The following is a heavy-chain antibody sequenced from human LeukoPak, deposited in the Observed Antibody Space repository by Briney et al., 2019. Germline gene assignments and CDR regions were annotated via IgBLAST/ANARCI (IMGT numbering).Heavy chain of an antibody. Sequence: GGSLRLSCAASGFTFSSYWMTWVRQAPGKGLEWVANIKQDGGEIYYVDSVKGRFTISRDNAKNSLYLQMSTLRAEDTAVYYCATDYFDNWGQGTLVTVSS. CDR2: IKQDGGEI. CDR1: GFTFSSYW. CDR3: ATDYFDN. V-gene: IGHV3-7*01. J-gene: IGHJ4*02.